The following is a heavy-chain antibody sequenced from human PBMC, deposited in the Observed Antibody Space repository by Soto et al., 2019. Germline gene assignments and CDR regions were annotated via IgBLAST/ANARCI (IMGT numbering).Heavy chain of an antibody. J-gene: IGHJ4*02. Sequence: SETLSLTCTVSGASLRSGSYYWSWIRQPPGKGLEWIGYISHSGRTNYDPSLKSRLTMSVDTSQNQFSLQLNSVTAADTAAYYCSFGSPFDYWGQGTLVTVSS. CDR2: ISHSGRT. CDR1: GASLRSGSYY. D-gene: IGHD3-16*01. CDR3: SFGSPFDY. V-gene: IGHV4-61*01.